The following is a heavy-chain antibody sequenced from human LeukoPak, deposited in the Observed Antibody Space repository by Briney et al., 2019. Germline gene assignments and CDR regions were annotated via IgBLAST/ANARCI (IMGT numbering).Heavy chain of an antibody. CDR1: GFTVSSNY. CDR3: ARDFGNDYGDYNNWFDP. J-gene: IGHJ5*02. D-gene: IGHD4-17*01. V-gene: IGHV3-66*01. Sequence: QAGGSLRLSCAASGFTVSSNYMSWVRQAPGKGLEWVSVIYSGGSTYYADSVKGRFTISRDNSKNTLYLQMNSLRAEDTAVYYCARDFGNDYGDYNNWFDPWGQGTLVTVSS. CDR2: IYSGGST.